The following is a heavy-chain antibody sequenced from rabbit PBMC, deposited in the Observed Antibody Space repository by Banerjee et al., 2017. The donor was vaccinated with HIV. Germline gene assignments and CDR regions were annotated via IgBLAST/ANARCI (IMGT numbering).Heavy chain of an antibody. J-gene: IGHJ4*01. Sequence: LEESGGGLVKPEGSLTLTCTASGFSFSSSYYMCWVRQAPGKGLEWIGCIAAGSSGSTYYASWVKSRFTISKTSSTTVTLQMTSLTAADTATYFCARDPAGYAGYGYANLWGPGTLVTVS. CDR3: ARDPAGYAGYGYANL. D-gene: IGHD6-1*01. V-gene: IGHV1S40*01. CDR2: IAAGSSGST. CDR1: GFSFSSSYY.